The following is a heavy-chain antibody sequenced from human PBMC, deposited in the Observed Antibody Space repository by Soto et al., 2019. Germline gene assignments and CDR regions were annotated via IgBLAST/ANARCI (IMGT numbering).Heavy chain of an antibody. CDR1: GGTFSSYA. CDR3: ARQYYASSGYQTYYYGMDV. CDR2: IIPIFGTA. Sequence: SVKVSCKASGGTFSSYAISWVRQAPGQGLEWMGGIIPIFGTANYAQKFQGRVTITADESTSTAYMELSSLRSEDTAVYYCARQYYASSGYQTYYYGMDVWGQGTTVTVSS. V-gene: IGHV1-69*13. J-gene: IGHJ6*02. D-gene: IGHD3-22*01.